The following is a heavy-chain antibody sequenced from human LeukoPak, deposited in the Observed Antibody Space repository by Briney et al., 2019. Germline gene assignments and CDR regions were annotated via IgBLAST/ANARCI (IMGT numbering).Heavy chain of an antibody. D-gene: IGHD3-22*01. CDR3: ARDPLPYYYDSSGYYYDY. J-gene: IGHJ4*02. CDR1: GFTFSSYW. CDR2: IKQDGSEK. Sequence: GGSLRLSCAASGFTFSSYWMSWVRQAPGKELEWVANIKQDGSEKYYVDSVKGRFTISRDNAKNSLYLQMNSLRAEDTAVYYCARDPLPYYYDSSGYYYDYWGQGTLVTVSS. V-gene: IGHV3-7*01.